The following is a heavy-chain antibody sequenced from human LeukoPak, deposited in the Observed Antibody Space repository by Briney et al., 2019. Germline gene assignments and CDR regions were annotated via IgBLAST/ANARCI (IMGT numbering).Heavy chain of an antibody. V-gene: IGHV4-59*01. J-gene: IGHJ4*02. CDR3: ARARRGYSYGSPPDY. CDR1: GGSISSYY. CDR2: IYYSGST. D-gene: IGHD5-18*01. Sequence: KPSETLSLTCTVSGGSISSYYWSWIRQPPGKGLEWIGYIYYSGSTNYNPSLKSRVTISVDTSKNQFSLQLSSVTAADTAVYYCARARRGYSYGSPPDYWGQGTLVTVSS.